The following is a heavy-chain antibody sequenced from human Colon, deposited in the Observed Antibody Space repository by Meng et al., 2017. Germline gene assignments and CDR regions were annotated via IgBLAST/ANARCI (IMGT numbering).Heavy chain of an antibody. V-gene: IGHV3-48*03. D-gene: IGHD6-13*01. CDR1: GFTFSSYE. CDR3: ARVSSSGRDPTDY. Sequence: SWAASGFTFSSYEMNWVRQAPGKGREWVSYISSSGSTIYYADSVKGRFTISRDNAKNALYLQMNSMRAEDTAVDYCARVSSSGRDPTDYWGQGTLVTVSS. J-gene: IGHJ4*02. CDR2: ISSSGSTI.